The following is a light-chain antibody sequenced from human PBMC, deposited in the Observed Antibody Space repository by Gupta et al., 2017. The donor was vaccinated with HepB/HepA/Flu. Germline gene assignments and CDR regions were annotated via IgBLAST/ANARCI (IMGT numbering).Light chain of an antibody. CDR2: WAS. J-gene: IGKJ2*01. Sequence: DIVMTQSPDSLAVSLGDRATINCKSSQSILYSSNNKNHLAWYQQKSGQPPKLLIYWASTRESGVPDRFSGGGSGTDFTLTISSLQAEDVAVYYCQQYYDLPYTFGQGTKLEIK. V-gene: IGKV4-1*01. CDR1: QSILYSSNNKNH. CDR3: QQYYDLPYT.